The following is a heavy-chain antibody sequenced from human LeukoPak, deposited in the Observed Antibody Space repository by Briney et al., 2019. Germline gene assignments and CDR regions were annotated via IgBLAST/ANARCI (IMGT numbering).Heavy chain of an antibody. CDR1: GFTFSSYS. CDR2: ISSSSSYI. V-gene: IGHV3-21*01. CDR3: ARDVSGSYLVD. J-gene: IGHJ4*02. D-gene: IGHD1-26*01. Sequence: GGSLRLSCAASGFTFSSYSMNWVRQAPGKGLEWVSSISSSSSYISYADSVKGRFTISRDNAKNSLYLQMNSLRAEDTAVYYCARDVSGSYLVDWGQGTLVTVS.